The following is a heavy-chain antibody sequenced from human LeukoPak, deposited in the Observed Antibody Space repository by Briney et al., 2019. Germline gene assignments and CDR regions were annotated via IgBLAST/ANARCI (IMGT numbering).Heavy chain of an antibody. D-gene: IGHD3-10*01. CDR2: INPDRSGT. CDR1: GYTLSDYY. V-gene: IGHV1-2*02. CDR3: ARDATGAGDDYFYYGLEV. J-gene: IGHJ6*02. Sequence: GASVKVSCKASGYTLSDYYIHWVRQAPGQGLEWMGWINPDRSGTNYAQKFQGRVTMTRDTSIGTVYMELSRLRSDDTAMYFCARDATGAGDDYFYYGLEVWGQGTTVTVSS.